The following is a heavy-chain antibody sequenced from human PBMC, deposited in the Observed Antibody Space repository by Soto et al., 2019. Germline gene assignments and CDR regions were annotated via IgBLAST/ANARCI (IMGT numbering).Heavy chain of an antibody. Sequence: QIQLVESGGDVVQPGKSLRLSCAASGFNFGFFGMHWVRQAPGKGLEWVEFISGDGINTQYADSVRGRFTLSRDYSRKTMYLQMDSLRDEDTALYYCARGNLSFDFDSWGLGTLVTVSS. CDR2: ISGDGINT. CDR1: GFNFGFFG. J-gene: IGHJ4*02. V-gene: IGHV3-30*03. CDR3: ARGNLSFDFDS. D-gene: IGHD1-26*01.